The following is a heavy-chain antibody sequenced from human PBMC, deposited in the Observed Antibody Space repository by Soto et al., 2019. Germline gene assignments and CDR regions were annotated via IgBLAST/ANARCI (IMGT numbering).Heavy chain of an antibody. CDR1: GFTFSDYY. CDR2: ISSSGSTI. D-gene: IGHD3-10*01. Sequence: GGSLRLSCAASGFTFSDYYMSWIRQAPGKGLEWVSYISSSGSTIYYADSVKGRFTISRDNAKNSLYLQMNSLRAEDTAVYYCARDDPGNYYYYYMDVWGKGTTVTVSS. V-gene: IGHV3-11*01. J-gene: IGHJ6*03. CDR3: ARDDPGNYYYYYMDV.